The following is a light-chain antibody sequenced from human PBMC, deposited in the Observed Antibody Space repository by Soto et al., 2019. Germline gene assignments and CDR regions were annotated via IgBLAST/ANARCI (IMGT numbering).Light chain of an antibody. V-gene: IGLV2-14*01. CDR1: SSDIDTYNY. Sequence: QSALTQPASVSGSPGQSITISCTGTSSDIDTYNYVSWYQQHPGKAPKLIIYEVTNRPSGVSNRFSGSKSGDTASLTISGLRAEDEADYYCSSYTGSTDYVFGTGTKLTVL. CDR3: SSYTGSTDYV. J-gene: IGLJ1*01. CDR2: EVT.